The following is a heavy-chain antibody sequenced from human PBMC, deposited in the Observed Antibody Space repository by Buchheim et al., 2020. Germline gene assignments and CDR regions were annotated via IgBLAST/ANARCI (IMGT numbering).Heavy chain of an antibody. V-gene: IGHV3-48*01. CDR3: AREAYSTSWRSTDPPDY. D-gene: IGHD2-2*01. Sequence: EVQLVESGGGLVQPGGSLRLSCAASGFTFTSYTMNWVRQAPGKGLEWVSYISGSGSTIYYADSVKGRFTTSTDNAKNSLYLQMNSLRAEDTAVYYCAREAYSTSWRSTDPPDYWGQGTL. J-gene: IGHJ4*02. CDR2: ISGSGSTI. CDR1: GFTFTSYT.